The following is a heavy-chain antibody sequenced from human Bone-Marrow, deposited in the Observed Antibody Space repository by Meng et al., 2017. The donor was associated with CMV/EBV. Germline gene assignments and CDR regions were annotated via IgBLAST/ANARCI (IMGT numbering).Heavy chain of an antibody. CDR1: GYTFTSYG. V-gene: IGHV1-18*01. D-gene: IGHD2-2*01. CDR2: ISAYNGNT. Sequence: ASVKVSCKASGYTFTSYGISWVRQAPGQGLEWMGWISAYNGNTNYAQKLQGRVTMTTDTSTSTAYMELRSLRSDDTAVYYCARAVVVAPAAIQYYYYGMDVWGQGTTVTVSS. CDR3: ARAVVVAPAAIQYYYYGMDV. J-gene: IGHJ6*02.